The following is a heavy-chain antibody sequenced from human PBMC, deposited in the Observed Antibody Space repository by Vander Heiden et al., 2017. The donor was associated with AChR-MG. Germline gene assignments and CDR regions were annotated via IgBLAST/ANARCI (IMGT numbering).Heavy chain of an antibody. V-gene: IGHV1-69*06. CDR2: IIPIFGTA. D-gene: IGHD3-16*01. Sequence: QVQLVQSGAEVKKPGSSVKVSRKASGGTFSSYALSWVRQAPGQGLEWMGGIIPIFGTANYAQKFQGRVTITADKSTSTAYMELSSLRSEDTAVYYCARTRHPLSTFGGVSRPTTFDYWGQGTLVTVSS. CDR3: ARTRHPLSTFGGVSRPTTFDY. J-gene: IGHJ4*02. CDR1: GGTFSSYA.